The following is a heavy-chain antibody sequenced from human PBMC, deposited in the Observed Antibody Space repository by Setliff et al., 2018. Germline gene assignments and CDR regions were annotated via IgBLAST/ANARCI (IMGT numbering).Heavy chain of an antibody. D-gene: IGHD2-2*02. Sequence: SETLSLTCAVSGFSITSGYYWGWIRQAPGKGLEWIGSLYHSETTYYNPSLKRRVTISLDTSKNHFSLNLNSVTAADTAVYFCARHLSHCTMTTCYNNWFDPWGQGTLVTV. V-gene: IGHV4-38-2*01. J-gene: IGHJ5*02. CDR3: ARHLSHCTMTTCYNNWFDP. CDR2: LYHSETT. CDR1: GFSITSGYY.